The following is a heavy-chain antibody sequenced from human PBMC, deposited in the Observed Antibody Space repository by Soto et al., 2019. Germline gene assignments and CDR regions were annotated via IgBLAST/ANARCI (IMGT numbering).Heavy chain of an antibody. V-gene: IGHV1-18*01. D-gene: IGHD3-3*01. CDR3: ARDMRWRDDFWSGSVYGMDV. CDR2: ISAYNGNT. CDR1: GYTFTSYG. J-gene: IGHJ6*02. Sequence: GASVKVSCKASGYTFTSYGISWVRQAPGQGLEWMGWISAYNGNTNYAQKLQGRVTMTTDTSTSTAYMELRSLRSDDTAVYYCARDMRWRDDFWSGSVYGMDVWGQGTTVTVSS.